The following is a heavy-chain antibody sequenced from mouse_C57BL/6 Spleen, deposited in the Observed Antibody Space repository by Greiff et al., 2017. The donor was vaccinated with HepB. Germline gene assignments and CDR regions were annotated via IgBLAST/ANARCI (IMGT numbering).Heavy chain of an antibody. J-gene: IGHJ1*03. Sequence: DVQLQESGPELVKPGASVKIPCKASGYTFTDYNMDWVKQSHGKSLEWIGDINPNNGGTIYNQKFKGKATLTVDKSSGTAYMELRSLTSEDTAVYYCARERWYFDVWGTGTTVTVSS. V-gene: IGHV1-18*01. CDR2: INPNNGGT. CDR3: ARERWYFDV. CDR1: GYTFTDYN.